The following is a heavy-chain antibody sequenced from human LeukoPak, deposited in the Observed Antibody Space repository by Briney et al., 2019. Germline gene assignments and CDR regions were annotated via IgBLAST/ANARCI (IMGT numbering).Heavy chain of an antibody. Sequence: GGSLRLSCAASGFTFSSYSMNWVRQAPGKGLEWVSYISSSSSTIYYADSVKGRFTISRDNAKNSLYLQMNSLRDEDTAVYYCARDFTIFGVVISNFDYWGQGTLVTVS. J-gene: IGHJ4*02. V-gene: IGHV3-48*02. CDR2: ISSSSSTI. CDR1: GFTFSSYS. CDR3: ARDFTIFGVVISNFDY. D-gene: IGHD3-3*01.